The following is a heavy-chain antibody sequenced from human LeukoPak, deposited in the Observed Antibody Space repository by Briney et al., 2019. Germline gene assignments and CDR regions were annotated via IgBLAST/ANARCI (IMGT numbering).Heavy chain of an antibody. CDR2: IWFDGSDK. D-gene: IGHD5-18*01. J-gene: IGHJ4*02. CDR1: GFTFSSYG. CDR3: ARQYSYGSRAFDY. V-gene: IGHV3-33*01. Sequence: GGSLRLSCAASGFTFSSYGMHWVRQAPGKGLEWVTFIWFDGSDKYYADSVKGRFTISRDNSKNSLYLQMNSLRAEDTAVYYCARQYSYGSRAFDYWGQGTLVTVSS.